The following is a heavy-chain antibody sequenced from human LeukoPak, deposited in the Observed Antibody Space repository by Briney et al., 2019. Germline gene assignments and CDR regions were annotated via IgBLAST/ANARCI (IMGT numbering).Heavy chain of an antibody. V-gene: IGHV3-23*01. CDR1: GFTFSNYA. D-gene: IGHD3-9*01. CDR2: ITNSGGST. CDR3: AKGGMTGHYPYDY. J-gene: IGHJ4*02. Sequence: GGSLRLSCAASGFTFSNYAMYWVRQAPGKGLEWVSSITNSGGSTNYADSVKGRFTISRDNSKNTLYLQMNSLRAEDTALYYYAKGGMTGHYPYDYWGQGTLVTVSS.